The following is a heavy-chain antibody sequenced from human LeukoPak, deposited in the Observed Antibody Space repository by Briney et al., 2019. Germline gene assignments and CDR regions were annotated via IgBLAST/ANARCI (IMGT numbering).Heavy chain of an antibody. CDR2: ISSSSNYM. J-gene: IGHJ4*02. CDR3: ARPLDSSNNYFDY. V-gene: IGHV3-21*01. CDR1: GFTFSRNV. Sequence: PGGSLRLSCAASGFTFSRNVMNWVRQAPGKGLEWVSFISSSSNYMSYADSVKGRFTISRDNAKNSLYLQMNSLRAEDTAVYYCARPLDSSNNYFDYWGQGTLVTVSA. D-gene: IGHD6-13*01.